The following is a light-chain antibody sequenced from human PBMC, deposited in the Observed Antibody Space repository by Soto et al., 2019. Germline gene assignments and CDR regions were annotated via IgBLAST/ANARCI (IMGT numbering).Light chain of an antibody. J-gene: IGLJ1*01. V-gene: IGLV2-14*01. Sequence: QSVLTQPASVSGSPGQSITISCTGTSSDVGGYNHVSWYQHHPGKAPKLMIYEVTKRPSGVSNRFSGSKSGDTASLTISGLQADDEADYYRCSHTASTTRIFGTGTKVTVL. CDR1: SSDVGGYNH. CDR3: CSHTASTTRI. CDR2: EVT.